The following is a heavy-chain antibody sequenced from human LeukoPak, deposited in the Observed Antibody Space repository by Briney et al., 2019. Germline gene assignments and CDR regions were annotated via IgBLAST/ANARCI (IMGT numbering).Heavy chain of an antibody. J-gene: IGHJ4*02. V-gene: IGHV3-30-3*01. Sequence: GGSLRLSCAASGFTFSSYAMHWVRQAPGKGLEWVAVISYDGSNKYYADSVKGRFTISRDNAKNSLYLQMNSLRAEDTAVYYCASSAKAATFDYWGQGTLVTVSS. CDR2: ISYDGSNK. CDR1: GFTFSSYA. D-gene: IGHD2-15*01. CDR3: ASSAKAATFDY.